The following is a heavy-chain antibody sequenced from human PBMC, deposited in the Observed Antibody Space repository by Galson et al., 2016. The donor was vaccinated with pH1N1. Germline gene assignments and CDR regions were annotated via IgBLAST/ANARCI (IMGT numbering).Heavy chain of an antibody. D-gene: IGHD3-10*01. Sequence: ETLSLTCTVSGDSISSSSYYWGWIRQPPGKGLGWIGSMYYSGSSYYNPSLKSRVTISVDTSKNQFSLKLSSVTAADTAVYYCVRRVVGELLGNWFDPWGQGTLVTVSS. CDR2: MYYSGSS. V-gene: IGHV4-39*01. J-gene: IGHJ5*02. CDR3: VRRVVGELLGNWFDP. CDR1: GDSISSSSYY.